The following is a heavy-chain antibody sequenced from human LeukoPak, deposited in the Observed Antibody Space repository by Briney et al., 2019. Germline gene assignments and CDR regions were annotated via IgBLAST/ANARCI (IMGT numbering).Heavy chain of an antibody. Sequence: GGSLRLSCAASGFTFSSYEMNWVRQAPGKGLEWLSYISYTGSNKYYADSVKGRFTISRDNAKDTLYLQMNTLRAEDTAVYYCVRDLDLGGYSSFVSWGQGTLVAVSS. CDR2: ISYTGSNK. CDR1: GFTFSSYE. V-gene: IGHV3-48*03. J-gene: IGHJ4*02. CDR3: VRDLDLGGYSSFVS. D-gene: IGHD4-23*01.